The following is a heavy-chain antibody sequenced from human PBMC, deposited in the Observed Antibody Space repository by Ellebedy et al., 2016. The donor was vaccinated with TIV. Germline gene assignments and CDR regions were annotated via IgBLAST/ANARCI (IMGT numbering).Heavy chain of an antibody. CDR3: ARDGFYYDGPGRPANYYYGMDV. CDR1: GGSINPAGYY. J-gene: IGHJ6*02. V-gene: IGHV4-30-4*01. CDR2: IYYRGST. D-gene: IGHD3-22*01. Sequence: SETLSLXXTVSGGSINPAGYYLSRSRQHPAKGPEWIGCIYYRGSTYYHPSLKSRVTIVVDMPKNQFSLTLSSVTAADTAVYYCARDGFYYDGPGRPANYYYGMDVWGQGTTVTVSS.